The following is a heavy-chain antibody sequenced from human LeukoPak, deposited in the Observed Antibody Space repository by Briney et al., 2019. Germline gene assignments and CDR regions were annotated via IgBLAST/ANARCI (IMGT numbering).Heavy chain of an antibody. CDR3: ARGYRYSSLLSYFDY. CDR1: GYTFTSYG. D-gene: IGHD6-13*01. J-gene: IGHJ4*02. CDR2: ISAYNGNT. V-gene: IGHV1-18*01. Sequence: ASVKVSCKASGYTFTSYGISWVRQAPGQGLEWMGWISAYNGNTNYAQKLQGRVTMTTDTSTSTAYMELRSLRSDDTAVYYCARGYRYSSLLSYFDYWGQGTLVTVSS.